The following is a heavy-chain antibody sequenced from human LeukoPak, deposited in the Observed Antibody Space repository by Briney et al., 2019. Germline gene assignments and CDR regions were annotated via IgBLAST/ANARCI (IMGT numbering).Heavy chain of an antibody. CDR2: ITSSSYI. CDR1: GFTFSSYS. V-gene: IGHV3-21*01. J-gene: IGHJ4*02. Sequence: GGSLRLSCAASGFTFSSYSMNWVRQAPGKGLEWVSSITSSSYIYYADSVKGRFTISRDNAKNSLYLQMNSLRAEDTAVYYCARAGGYYYDSSGPPDYWGQGTLVTVSS. D-gene: IGHD3-22*01. CDR3: ARAGGYYYDSSGPPDY.